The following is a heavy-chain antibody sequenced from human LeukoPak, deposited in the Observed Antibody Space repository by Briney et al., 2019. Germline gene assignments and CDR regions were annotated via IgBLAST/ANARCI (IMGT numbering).Heavy chain of an antibody. J-gene: IGHJ4*02. V-gene: IGHV1-2*06. Sequence: ASVKVSCKASGYTFTSYGISWVRQAPGQGLEWMGRINPNSGGSNYAQKFQGRVTMTRDTSISTAYMELSRLRSDDTAVYYCARYITVGATYQHFDYWGQGTLVTVSS. D-gene: IGHD1-26*01. CDR2: INPNSGGS. CDR3: ARYITVGATYQHFDY. CDR1: GYTFTSYG.